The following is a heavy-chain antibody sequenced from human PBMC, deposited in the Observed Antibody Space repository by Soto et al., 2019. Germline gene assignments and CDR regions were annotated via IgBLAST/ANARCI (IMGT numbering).Heavy chain of an antibody. J-gene: IGHJ3*02. CDR3: ARGKITIFGNGAFDI. CDR1: GCTFSRYA. V-gene: IGHV1-69*13. CDR2: IIPIFGTA. Sequence: SVQVSCKASGCTFSRYAISWVRQAPGQGLEWMGGIIPIFGTANSAQKFQGRVTITADEYTSTAYMELSSLRSEDTAVYYCARGKITIFGNGAFDIWGQGTMVTVSS. D-gene: IGHD3-3*01.